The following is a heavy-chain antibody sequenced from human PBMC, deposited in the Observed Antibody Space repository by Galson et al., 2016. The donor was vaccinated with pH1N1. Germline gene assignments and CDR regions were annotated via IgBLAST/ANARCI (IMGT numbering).Heavy chain of an antibody. J-gene: IGHJ4*02. CDR2: INRDGTTI. CDR1: GFTFSRDW. V-gene: IGHV3-74*01. Sequence: SLRLSCAASGFTFSRDWFHWVRQAPGKGLVWVSRINRDGTTIDYADSVKGRFAISRDNSQNTVYLQMNSLRHEDTALYYCARDRNKYDSSGNFDYWGQGTLVTVSS. CDR3: ARDRNKYDSSGNFDY. D-gene: IGHD3-22*01.